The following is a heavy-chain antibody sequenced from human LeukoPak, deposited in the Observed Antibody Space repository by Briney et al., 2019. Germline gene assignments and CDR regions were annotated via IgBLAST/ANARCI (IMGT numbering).Heavy chain of an antibody. D-gene: IGHD3-3*01. Sequence: ASVKVSCKASGYTFTSYYMHWVRQAPGEGLEWMGIINPNSGGTNYAQKFQGRVTMTRDTSISTAYMELSRLRSDDTAVYYCAIVTIFGVVYFDYWGQGTLVTVSS. CDR1: GYTFTSYY. CDR2: INPNSGGT. J-gene: IGHJ4*02. V-gene: IGHV1-2*02. CDR3: AIVTIFGVVYFDY.